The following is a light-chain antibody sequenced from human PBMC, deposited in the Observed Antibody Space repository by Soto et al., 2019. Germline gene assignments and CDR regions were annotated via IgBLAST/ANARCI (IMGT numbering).Light chain of an antibody. J-gene: IGLJ1*01. Sequence: QSVLTQPASVSGSPGQSITISCTGASSDVDAYDYVSWYQQHPGKAPKLMIYDVSSRPSGVSDRFSGSKSGNTASLTISGLQAEDEADYYCSSYTTSLTYVFGTGTKFTVL. CDR2: DVS. CDR1: SSDVDAYDY. V-gene: IGLV2-14*03. CDR3: SSYTTSLTYV.